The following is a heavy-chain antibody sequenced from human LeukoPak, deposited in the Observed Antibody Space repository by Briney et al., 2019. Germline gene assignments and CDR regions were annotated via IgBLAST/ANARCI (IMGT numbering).Heavy chain of an antibody. CDR2: IYYSGST. Sequence: KPSETLSLTCTVSGGSISSSSYYWGWIRQPPGKGLEWIGSIYYSGSTYYNPSLKSRVTISVDTSKIQFSLKLSSVTAADTAVYYCARDNALLSGYSTYYYYYYMDVWGKGTTVTVSS. CDR1: GGSISSSSYY. D-gene: IGHD3-3*01. CDR3: ARDNALLSGYSTYYYYYYMDV. V-gene: IGHV4-39*07. J-gene: IGHJ6*03.